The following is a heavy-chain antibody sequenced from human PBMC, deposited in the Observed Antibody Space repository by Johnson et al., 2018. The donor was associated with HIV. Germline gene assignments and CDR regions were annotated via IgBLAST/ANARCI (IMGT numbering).Heavy chain of an antibody. CDR1: GFTFSSYA. D-gene: IGHD2-2*01. V-gene: IGHV3-23*04. CDR3: ARDGGHYCSSTGCWNKHAFDV. J-gene: IGHJ3*01. Sequence: VQLVESGGGLVQPGGSLRLSCASGFTFSSYAMSWVRQAPGKGLQCVSSSSGRGGCTYYAASVKGRFTLSRHNSKNTLYLQMNSLRAEDTAVYYCARDGGHYCSSTGCWNKHAFDVWGQGTMVTVSS. CDR2: SSGRGGCT.